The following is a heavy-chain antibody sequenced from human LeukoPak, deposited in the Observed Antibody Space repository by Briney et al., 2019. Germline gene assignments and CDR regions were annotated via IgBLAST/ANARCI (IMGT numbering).Heavy chain of an antibody. CDR3: TAERYSYGDV. J-gene: IGHJ4*02. CDR2: IKSKTDGGTT. Sequence: GGSLRLSCAASGFTFSSYAMHWVRQAPGKGLEWVGRIKSKTDGGTTDYAAPVKGRFTISRDDSKNTLYLQMNSLKTEDTAVYYCTAERYSYGDVWGQGTLVTVSS. D-gene: IGHD5-18*01. CDR1: GFTFSSYA. V-gene: IGHV3-15*01.